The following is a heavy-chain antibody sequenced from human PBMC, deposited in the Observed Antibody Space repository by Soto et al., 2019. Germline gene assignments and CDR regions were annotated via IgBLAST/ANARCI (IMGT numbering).Heavy chain of an antibody. CDR3: AKSRCWYWAFYYYGMDV. Sequence: GGSLRLSCAASGFTFSNFEMHWVRQAPGKGLEWVSYINTAGSTKYYAESVKGRFTISRENSKNTLYLPMNSLRAEATAVYHCAKSRCWYWAFYYYGMDVGGQGTTVNVSS. CDR1: GFTFSNFE. J-gene: IGHJ6*02. CDR2: INTAGSTK. D-gene: IGHD6-19*01. V-gene: IGHV3-48*03.